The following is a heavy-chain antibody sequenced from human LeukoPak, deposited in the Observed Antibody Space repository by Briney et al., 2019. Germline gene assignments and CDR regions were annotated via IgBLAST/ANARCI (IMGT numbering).Heavy chain of an antibody. J-gene: IGHJ4*02. Sequence: SGPTLVKPTQTLTLTCNFTGFSLSSSEVGVGWIRQPPGKALEWLARIDWNDDKRYSPSLKSRPTIPKDTSRNQVVHTMTKIDPVETAKNCLGNIVGGGNSGIFYYWGQGTLGTLSS. D-gene: IGHD3-16*01. CDR3: GNIVGGGNSGIFYY. V-gene: IGHV2-5*01. CDR2: IDWNDDK. CDR1: GFSLSSSEVG.